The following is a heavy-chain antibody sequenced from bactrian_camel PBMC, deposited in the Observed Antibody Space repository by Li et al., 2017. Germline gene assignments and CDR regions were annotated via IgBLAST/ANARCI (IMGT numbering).Heavy chain of an antibody. CDR3: ATNPLRQPRDDDEPSCDEYRE. CDR2: INSGSI. Sequence: VQLVESGGGLVQTGGSLRLSCAASGFTFSSYDTSWVRQAPGKGLEWVSAINSGSIYYADSVKGRFTIPRDNDKRRVYLQMESLRPEDSADYFCATNPLRQPRDDDEPSCDEYREWGQGTQVTVS. V-gene: IGHV3S40*01. CDR1: GFTFSSYD. J-gene: IGHJ4*01. D-gene: IGHD4*01.